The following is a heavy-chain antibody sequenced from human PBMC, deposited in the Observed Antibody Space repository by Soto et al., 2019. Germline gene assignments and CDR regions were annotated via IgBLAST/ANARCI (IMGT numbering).Heavy chain of an antibody. Sequence: ASVKVSCKVSGYPVSDLSIHWVRQAPGKGLEWMGGYDPEDGETIYAQKFQGRVTMTEDTSTDTAYMDLSSLRSEDTAIYFCATEYGEYGLQYRYFDYWGQGTLVTVSS. D-gene: IGHD5-12*01. CDR1: GYPVSDLS. CDR3: ATEYGEYGLQYRYFDY. CDR2: YDPEDGET. V-gene: IGHV1-24*01. J-gene: IGHJ4*02.